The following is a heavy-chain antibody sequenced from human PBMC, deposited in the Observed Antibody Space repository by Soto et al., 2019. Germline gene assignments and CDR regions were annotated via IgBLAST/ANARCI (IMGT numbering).Heavy chain of an antibody. Sequence: SETLSLTCAVYGGSFSGYYCSWRRQPPGKGLEWIGEINHSGSTNYNPSLKSRVTISVDTPKNQFSLKLSSVTAADTAVYYCAAGYYGSGSYYKHVAVAAPFGYWGQGTLVTVSS. CDR2: INHSGST. CDR1: GGSFSGYY. J-gene: IGHJ4*02. CDR3: AAGYYGSGSYYKHVAVAAPFGY. D-gene: IGHD3-10*01. V-gene: IGHV4-34*01.